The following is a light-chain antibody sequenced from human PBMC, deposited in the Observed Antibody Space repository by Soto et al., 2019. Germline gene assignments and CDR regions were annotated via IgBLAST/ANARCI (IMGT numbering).Light chain of an antibody. V-gene: IGLV2-8*01. CDR3: ASYAGTKLFV. CDR2: EVT. CDR1: SSDVGFYNF. Sequence: QSVLTQPPSASGSPGQSLTISCTGTSSDVGFYNFVSWYQQRPGKAPKLVIYEVTKRPSGVPDRFSGSKSGSTASLTVSGLQADDEAEYYCASYAGTKLFVFXSGTKVTVL. J-gene: IGLJ1*01.